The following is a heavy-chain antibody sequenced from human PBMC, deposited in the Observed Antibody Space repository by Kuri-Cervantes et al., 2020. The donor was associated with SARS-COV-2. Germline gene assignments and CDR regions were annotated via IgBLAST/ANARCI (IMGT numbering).Heavy chain of an antibody. CDR1: GFTFSDYY. CDR3: ARAVGATTGDY. CDR2: ISSSGDTI. V-gene: IGHV3-11*04. J-gene: IGHJ4*02. Sequence: GESLKISCAASGFTFSDYYMSWIRQAPGKGLECVSYISSSGDTIYYADSVRGRFTISRDNAENSLYLQMNSLRAEDTAVYYCARAVGATTGDYWGQGTLVTVSS. D-gene: IGHD1-26*01.